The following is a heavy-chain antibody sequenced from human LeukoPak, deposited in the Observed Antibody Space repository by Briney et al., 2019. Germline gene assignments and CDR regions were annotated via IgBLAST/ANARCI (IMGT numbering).Heavy chain of an antibody. V-gene: IGHV3-23*01. D-gene: IGHD3-22*01. CDR3: AKAGLYYDSSGYYDEYYFDY. CDR2: LSGSGGST. J-gene: IGHJ4*02. Sequence: GGSLRLSCAASGFTFSSYAMSWVRQAPGKGLEWGSALSGSGGSTYYADSVKGRFTISRDNSKNTLYLQMYSLRAEDTAVYYCAKAGLYYDSSGYYDEYYFDYWGRGTLVTVSS. CDR1: GFTFSSYA.